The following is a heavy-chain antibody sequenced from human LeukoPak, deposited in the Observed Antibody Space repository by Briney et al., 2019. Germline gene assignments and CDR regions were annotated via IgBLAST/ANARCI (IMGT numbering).Heavy chain of an antibody. Sequence: ASVKVSCTASGYTFTSYYMHWVRQAPGQGLEWMGIINPSGGSTSYAQKFQGRVTMTRDTSTSTVYMELSSLRAEDTAVYYCARRNIAAAALDYWGQGTLVTVSS. D-gene: IGHD6-13*01. CDR2: INPSGGST. V-gene: IGHV1-46*01. J-gene: IGHJ4*02. CDR1: GYTFTSYY. CDR3: ARRNIAAAALDY.